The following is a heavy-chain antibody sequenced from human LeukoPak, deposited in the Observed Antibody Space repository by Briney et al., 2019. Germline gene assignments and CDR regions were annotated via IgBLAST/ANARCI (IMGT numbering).Heavy chain of an antibody. J-gene: IGHJ4*02. CDR1: GFTFSTAW. V-gene: IGHV3-15*01. CDR3: TTDWSSSSH. CDR2: LKSKNDGGTA. Sequence: PGGSLRLSCAASGFTFSTAWMSWVRQAPGRGLEWVGRLKSKNDGGTADYAAPVKGRFTISRDDSKNMLYLQMNSLKTDDTAVYYCTTDWSSSSHWGQGTLVTVSS. D-gene: IGHD6-13*01.